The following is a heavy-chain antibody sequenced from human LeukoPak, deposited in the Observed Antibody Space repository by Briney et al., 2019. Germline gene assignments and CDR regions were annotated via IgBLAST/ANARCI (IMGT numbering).Heavy chain of an antibody. CDR3: DTRGH. CDR2: IHPSDSST. J-gene: IGHJ4*01. V-gene: IGHV5-10-1*01. CDR1: GYSFTSQD. D-gene: IGHD3-10*01. Sequence: PGESLKISCKASGYSFTSQDINWMRQMPGKGLEWMGRIHPSDSSTDYNPPFQGHVTFSADKSITTAYLHWSSLKASDTAMYYCDTRGHWGHGTRVTVSS.